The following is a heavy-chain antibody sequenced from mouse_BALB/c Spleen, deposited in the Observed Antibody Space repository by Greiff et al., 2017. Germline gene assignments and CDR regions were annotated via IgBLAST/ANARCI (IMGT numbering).Heavy chain of an antibody. CDR2: ISSGGGST. J-gene: IGHJ2*01. Sequence: EVHLVESGGGLVKPGGSLKLSCAASGFAFSSYDMSWVRQTPEKRLEWVAYISSGGGSTYYPDTVKGRFTISRDNAKNTLYLQMSSLKSEDTAMYYCARHGSSYFDYWGQGTTLTVSS. CDR3: ARHGSSYFDY. D-gene: IGHD1-1*01. V-gene: IGHV5-12-1*01. CDR1: GFAFSSYD.